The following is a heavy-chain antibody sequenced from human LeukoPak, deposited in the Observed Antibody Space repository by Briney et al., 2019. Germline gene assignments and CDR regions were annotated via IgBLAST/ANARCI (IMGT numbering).Heavy chain of an antibody. Sequence: ASVKVSCKASGYTFTSYDINWVRQATGQGLEWMGWINPNSGNTGYAQKFQGRVTMTRNTSISTAYMELSSLRSEDTAVYYCASRGIYSSSIDYWGQGTLVTVSS. CDR1: GYTFTSYD. CDR2: INPNSGNT. CDR3: ASRGIYSSSIDY. D-gene: IGHD6-6*01. V-gene: IGHV1-8*01. J-gene: IGHJ4*02.